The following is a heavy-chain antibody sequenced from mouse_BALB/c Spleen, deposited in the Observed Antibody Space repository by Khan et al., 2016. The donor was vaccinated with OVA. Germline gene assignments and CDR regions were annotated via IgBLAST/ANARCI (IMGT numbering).Heavy chain of an antibody. Sequence: EVQLVESGPSLVKPSQTLSLTCSVTGDSITSGYWNWIRKFPGNKLEYMGYISYSGNTYYNPSLTRRISITRDTSKSQYYLQLNSVTTEDTATYDCACELRGFAYWGQGTLVTVSA. V-gene: IGHV3-8*02. D-gene: IGHD1-1*01. CDR3: ACELRGFAY. CDR1: GDSITSGY. J-gene: IGHJ3*01. CDR2: ISYSGNT.